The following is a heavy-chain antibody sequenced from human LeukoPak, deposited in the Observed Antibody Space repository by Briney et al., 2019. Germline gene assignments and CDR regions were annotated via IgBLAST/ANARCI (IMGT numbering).Heavy chain of an antibody. V-gene: IGHV1/OR15-1*04. J-gene: IGHJ4*02. CDR2: INPNSGGT. CDR3: ATWGLNYYGSGSFRDY. D-gene: IGHD3-10*01. Sequence: ASVKVSCKASGYIFTDYYMHWVRQAPGQELGWMGWINPNSGGTNYAQKFQGRVTMTEDTSTDTAYMELSSLRSEDTAVYYCATWGLNYYGSGSFRDYWGQGTLVTVSS. CDR1: GYIFTDYY.